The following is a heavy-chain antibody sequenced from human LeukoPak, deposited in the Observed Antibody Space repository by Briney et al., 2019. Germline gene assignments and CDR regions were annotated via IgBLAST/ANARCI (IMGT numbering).Heavy chain of an antibody. CDR3: ARRRWVRGPDVVNPFDY. V-gene: IGHV4-39*01. D-gene: IGHD5-12*01. CDR1: GFTFSSYG. CDR2: IYYSGRT. J-gene: IGHJ4*02. Sequence: GSLRLSCAASGFTFSSYGMHWIRQPPGKGLEWIGSIYYSGRTYYNPSLKSRVTISVDTSKNQFSLKLSSVTAADTAVYYCARRRWVRGPDVVNPFDYWGQGTLVTVSS.